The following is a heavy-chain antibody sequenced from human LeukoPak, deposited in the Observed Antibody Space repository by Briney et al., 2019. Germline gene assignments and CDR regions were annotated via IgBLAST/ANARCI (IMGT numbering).Heavy chain of an antibody. D-gene: IGHD6-6*01. J-gene: IGHJ4*02. CDR3: ARVGYSSSSKDY. Sequence: GGSLRLSCAASGFTFSNYWMSWVRQAPGKGLEWVANINQDGSEKIYVDSVKGRLTMSRDNAKNSLFLQMSSLRADDMAVYYCARVGYSSSSKDYWGQGTLVTVSS. V-gene: IGHV3-7*01. CDR2: INQDGSEK. CDR1: GFTFSNYW.